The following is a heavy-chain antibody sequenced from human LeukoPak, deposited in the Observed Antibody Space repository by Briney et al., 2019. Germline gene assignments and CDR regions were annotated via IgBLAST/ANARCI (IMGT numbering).Heavy chain of an antibody. CDR3: ARVESRADSSGYYDAFDI. CDR2: ISAYNGNT. CDR1: GGTFSSYG. J-gene: IGHJ3*02. Sequence: ASVKVSCKASGGTFSSYGISWVRQAPGQGLEWMGWISAYNGNTNYAQKLQGRVTMTTDTSTSTAYMELRSLRSDDTAVYYCARVESRADSSGYYDAFDIWGQGTMVTVSS. D-gene: IGHD3-22*01. V-gene: IGHV1-18*01.